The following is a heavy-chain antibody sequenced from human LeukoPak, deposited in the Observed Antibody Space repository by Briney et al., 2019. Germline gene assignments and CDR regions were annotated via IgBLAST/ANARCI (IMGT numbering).Heavy chain of an antibody. CDR3: ARDPGGSGSYYDRNYYYGMDV. D-gene: IGHD1-26*01. CDR2: ISAYNGNT. Sequence: ASVKVSCKASGYTFTSYGISWVRQAPGRGLEWMGLISAYNGNTNYAQKLQGRVTMTTDTSTSTAYMELRSLRSDDTAVYYCARDPGGSGSYYDRNYYYGMDVWGQGTTVTVSS. V-gene: IGHV1-18*01. CDR1: GYTFTSYG. J-gene: IGHJ6*02.